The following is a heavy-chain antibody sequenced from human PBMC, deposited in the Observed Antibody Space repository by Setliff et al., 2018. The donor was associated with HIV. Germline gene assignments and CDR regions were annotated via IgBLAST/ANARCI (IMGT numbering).Heavy chain of an antibody. Sequence: GASVTVSCKTSGYTFNRYAISWVRQAPGQGLEWVGWINVKNVNTYYAQKFKGRVTMTTDTATNTAYMELRSLSFDDTAVYYCARVSGWIYPIVNFYGFDVWGQGTTVTVSS. J-gene: IGHJ6*02. CDR1: GYTFNRYA. V-gene: IGHV1-18*01. CDR2: INVKNVNT. D-gene: IGHD5-12*01. CDR3: ARVSGWIYPIVNFYGFDV.